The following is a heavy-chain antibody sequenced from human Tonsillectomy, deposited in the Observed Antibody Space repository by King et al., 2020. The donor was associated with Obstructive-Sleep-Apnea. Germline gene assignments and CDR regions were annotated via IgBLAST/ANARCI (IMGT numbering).Heavy chain of an antibody. D-gene: IGHD3-10*01. CDR2: INPSRGTT. CDR3: ASRFDPLAQVNDAFDM. Sequence: QLVQSGAEVKKPGASVKVSCKASGYTLTKYYMHWVRQAPGQGLEWMGMINPSRGTTSYAPKLQDRVTIVRDTSTSSVYMELSSLRSEDTAVYYCASRFDPLAQVNDAFDMWGQGTTVIVSA. J-gene: IGHJ3*02. V-gene: IGHV1-46*01. CDR1: GYTLTKYY.